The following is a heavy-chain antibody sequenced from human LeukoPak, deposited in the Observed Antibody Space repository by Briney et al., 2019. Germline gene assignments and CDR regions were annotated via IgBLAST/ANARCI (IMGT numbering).Heavy chain of an antibody. CDR2: IKQDGSQK. J-gene: IGHJ4*02. CDR1: GFTFSSYW. D-gene: IGHD1-26*01. V-gene: IGHV3-7*05. Sequence: GGSLRLSCAASGFTFSSYWMSWVRQAPGKGLEWVATIKQDGSQKEYVDSVKGRFTISRDNAKNSLYLQMNSLRADDTAVYYCARSGSHDYWGQGTLVTVSS. CDR3: ARSGSHDY.